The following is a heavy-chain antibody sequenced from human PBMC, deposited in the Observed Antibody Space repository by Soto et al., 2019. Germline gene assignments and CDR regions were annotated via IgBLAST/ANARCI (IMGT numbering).Heavy chain of an antibody. CDR3: AKGDGFILAV. J-gene: IGHJ6*02. D-gene: IGHD1-26*01. CDR2: TNTGGTT. V-gene: IGHV3-53*02. CDR1: GFTVNSNY. Sequence: EVQVLATGGGLIQPGGSLRLSCAASGFTVNSNYMSWVRQAPGEGLQWVSITNTGGTTYYADSVKDRFTVSRDNSKNTLYFQMNSLRAEDTAVYYCAKGDGFILAVWGQGTTVSVSS.